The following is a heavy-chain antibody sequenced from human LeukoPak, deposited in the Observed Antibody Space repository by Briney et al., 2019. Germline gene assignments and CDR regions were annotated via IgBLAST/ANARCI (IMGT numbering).Heavy chain of an antibody. J-gene: IGHJ3*02. Sequence: ASMKVSCKASGYTFTSSDINWVRQATGQGLEWMGWMNPNSGNTGYTQKFQGRVTMTRDSSISTAYMELSSLRSEDTAVYYCARGRRYSGSSDAFDIWGQGTMVTVSS. CDR3: ARGRRYSGSSDAFDI. V-gene: IGHV1-8*01. CDR2: MNPNSGNT. D-gene: IGHD1-26*01. CDR1: GYTFTSSD.